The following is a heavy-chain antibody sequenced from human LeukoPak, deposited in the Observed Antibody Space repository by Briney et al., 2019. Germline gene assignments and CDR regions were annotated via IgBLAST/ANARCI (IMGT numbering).Heavy chain of an antibody. CDR1: GYTFTGYY. V-gene: IGHV1-2*02. CDR3: ARGPNPKYYDILTGYERNFDY. D-gene: IGHD3-9*01. Sequence: GASVTVSCKASGYTFTGYYMHWVRQAPGQGLEWMGWINPNSGGTNYAQKFQGRVTMTRDTSISTAYMELSRLRSDDTAVYYCARGPNPKYYDILTGYERNFDYWGQGTLVTVSS. CDR2: INPNSGGT. J-gene: IGHJ4*02.